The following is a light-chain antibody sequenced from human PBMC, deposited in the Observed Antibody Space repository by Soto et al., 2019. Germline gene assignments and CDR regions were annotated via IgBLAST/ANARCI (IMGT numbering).Light chain of an antibody. Sequence: AIRMTQSPSSLSASTGDRVTITCRASQGISSYLAWYQQKPGKAPKLLIYAASTLQSGVPSRFTRSGSGTDFTLTISCLQSEDFDTYYCQQYYSYPRTLAQGTKVDIK. CDR2: AAS. J-gene: IGKJ1*01. V-gene: IGKV1-8*01. CDR1: QGISSY. CDR3: QQYYSYPRT.